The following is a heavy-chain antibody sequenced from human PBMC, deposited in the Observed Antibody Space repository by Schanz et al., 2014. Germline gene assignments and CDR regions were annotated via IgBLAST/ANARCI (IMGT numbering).Heavy chain of an antibody. CDR3: AKDTGYCHGGACYCFEY. CDR2: ISYDGNNE. V-gene: IGHV3-30*18. CDR1: GFTFSSYA. Sequence: VQLLESGGGFVQPGGSLRLSCAASGFTFSSYAMTWVRQAPGKGLEWVAVISYDGNNEDYADSVKGRFSISRDNSQNTLYLQMDSLRPEDTAVYFCAKDTGYCHGGACYCFEYWGLGILVTVSS. D-gene: IGHD2-8*02. J-gene: IGHJ4*02.